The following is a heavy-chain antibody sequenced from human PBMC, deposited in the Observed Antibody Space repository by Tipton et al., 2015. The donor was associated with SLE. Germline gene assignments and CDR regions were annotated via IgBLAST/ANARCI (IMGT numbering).Heavy chain of an antibody. CDR1: DDSITTDY. J-gene: IGHJ6*03. Sequence: TLSLTCTVSDDSITTDYWTWIRQPPGKGLEYIGYVSYSGVTNSNPSLQSRVTMSIDTSKNQFSLKLSSVTAADTAMYYCAREGEIVVPLRAYYYLDVWGKGTTVTVSS. D-gene: IGHD2-2*01. CDR2: VSYSGVT. CDR3: AREGEIVVPLRAYYYLDV. V-gene: IGHV4-59*12.